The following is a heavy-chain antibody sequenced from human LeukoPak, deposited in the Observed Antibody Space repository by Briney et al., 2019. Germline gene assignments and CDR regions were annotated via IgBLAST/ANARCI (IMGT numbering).Heavy chain of an antibody. J-gene: IGHJ4*02. CDR2: INHSGST. CDR1: GGSFSGYY. D-gene: IGHD2-2*01. CDR3: ARVYCSSTSCSSPNDY. V-gene: IGHV4-34*01. Sequence: SETLSLTCAVYGGSFSGYYWSWIRQPPGKGLEWIGEINHSGSTNYNPSLKSRVTISVDTSKNQFSLKLSFVTAADTAVYYCARVYCSSTSCSSPNDYWGQGTLVTVSS.